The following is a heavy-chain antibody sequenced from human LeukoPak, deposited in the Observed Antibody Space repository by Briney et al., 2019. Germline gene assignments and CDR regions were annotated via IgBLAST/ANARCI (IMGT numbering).Heavy chain of an antibody. CDR1: GFTFSSYG. CDR2: IRYDGSNK. V-gene: IGHV3-30*02. CDR3: AKDRLGTVVTYYFDY. J-gene: IGHJ4*02. Sequence: PGGSLRLSCAASGFTFSSYGMDWVRQAPGMGLEWVAFIRYDGSNKYYADSVKGRFTISRDNSKNTLYLQMNSLRAEDTAVYYCAKDRLGTVVTYYFDYWGQGTLVTVSS. D-gene: IGHD4-23*01.